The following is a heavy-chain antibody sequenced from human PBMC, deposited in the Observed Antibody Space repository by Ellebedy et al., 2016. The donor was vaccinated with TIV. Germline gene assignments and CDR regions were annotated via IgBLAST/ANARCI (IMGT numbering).Heavy chain of an antibody. J-gene: IGHJ4*02. D-gene: IGHD2-21*02. Sequence: SETLSLTXTVSGGSISSGDYYWSWIRQPPGKGLEWIGYIYYSGSTYYNPSLKSRVTISVDTSKNQFSLKLSSVTAADTAVYYCVSNCGGDCSNLDYWGQGTLVTVSS. CDR2: IYYSGST. V-gene: IGHV4-30-4*01. CDR3: VSNCGGDCSNLDY. CDR1: GGSISSGDYY.